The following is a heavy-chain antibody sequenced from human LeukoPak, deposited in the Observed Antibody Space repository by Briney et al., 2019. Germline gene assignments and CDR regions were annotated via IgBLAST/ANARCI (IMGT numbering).Heavy chain of an antibody. CDR1: GFTFSSYD. CDR3: ARVSDCSSTSCYLTNFDY. CDR2: IGTAGDT. Sequence: GGSLRLSCAASGFTFSSYDMHWVRQATGKGLEWVSAIGTAGDTYYPGSVKGRFTISRENAKNSLYLQMNSLRAGDTAVYYCARVSDCSSTSCYLTNFDYWGQGTLVTVSS. J-gene: IGHJ4*02. D-gene: IGHD2-2*01. V-gene: IGHV3-13*01.